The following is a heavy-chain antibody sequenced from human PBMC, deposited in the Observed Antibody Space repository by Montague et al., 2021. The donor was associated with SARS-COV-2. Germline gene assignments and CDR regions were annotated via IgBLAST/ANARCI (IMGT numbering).Heavy chain of an antibody. CDR2: INHSGST. J-gene: IGHJ6*02. D-gene: IGHD3-10*01. Sequence: SETLSLTCAVYGGSFSGYYWSWIRQPPGKGLEWIGEINHSGSTNYNPSLKSRVTISVDTSKNQFSLKLSSVTAADTAVYYCARGRRILLWFGELCPGGDYYGMDVWGQGTTVTVSS. V-gene: IGHV4-34*01. CDR3: ARGRRILLWFGELCPGGDYYGMDV. CDR1: GGSFSGYY.